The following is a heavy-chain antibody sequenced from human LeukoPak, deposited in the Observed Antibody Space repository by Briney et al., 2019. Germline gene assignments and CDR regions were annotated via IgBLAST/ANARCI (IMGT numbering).Heavy chain of an antibody. Sequence: ASVKVSCKASGFTFTTSAMQWVRQARGQRLEWIGWIVVGSGDTNYAQKFQERVTITRDMSTSTAYMELSSLRSEDTAVYYCAAGSSYYDMFYWGQGTLVTVSS. J-gene: IGHJ4*02. V-gene: IGHV1-58*02. D-gene: IGHD3-9*01. CDR2: IVVGSGDT. CDR3: AAGSSYYDMFY. CDR1: GFTFTTSA.